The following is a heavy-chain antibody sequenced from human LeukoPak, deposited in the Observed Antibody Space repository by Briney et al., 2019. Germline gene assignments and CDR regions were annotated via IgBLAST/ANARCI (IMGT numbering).Heavy chain of an antibody. J-gene: IGHJ5*02. V-gene: IGHV4-30-2*01. Sequence: PSQTLSLTCAVSGGSISSGGYSWSWIRQPPGKGLEWIGYIYHSGSTYYNPSLKSRVTISVDRSKNQFSLKLSSVTAADTAVYYCARGDTAMAYNWCDPWGQGTLVTVSS. CDR1: GGSISSGGYS. D-gene: IGHD5-18*01. CDR2: IYHSGST. CDR3: ARGDTAMAYNWCDP.